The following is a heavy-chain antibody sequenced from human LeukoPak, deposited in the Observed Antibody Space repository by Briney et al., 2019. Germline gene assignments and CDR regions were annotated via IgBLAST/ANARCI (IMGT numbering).Heavy chain of an antibody. V-gene: IGHV4-31*03. J-gene: IGHJ3*02. CDR3: ARVSGIVVVRGPLDI. CDR2: IYYSGST. Sequence: SETLSLTCTVSGGSISSGGYYWSWIRQHPGKGLEWIVYIYYSGSTYYNPSLKSRVTISVDTSKNQFSLKLSSVTAADTAVYYCARVSGIVVVRGPLDIWGQGTMVTVSS. CDR1: GGSISSGGYY. D-gene: IGHD3-22*01.